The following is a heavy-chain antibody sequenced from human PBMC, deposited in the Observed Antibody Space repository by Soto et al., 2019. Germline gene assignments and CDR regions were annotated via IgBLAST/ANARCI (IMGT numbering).Heavy chain of an antibody. J-gene: IGHJ6*02. D-gene: IGHD3-10*01. CDR3: VRPGFGAIHGLVDV. Sequence: QVPLQESVPGLVKPSATLSLSCTVSGGSISSYYWSWIRQPPGKGLAWIGYVHDSWGSHYNPSLKSRVAISLDTTKSQFSLKLTSVTATDTAAYYCVRPGFGAIHGLVDVCGQGTTVTVSS. CDR1: GGSISSYY. CDR2: VHDSWGS. V-gene: IGHV4-59*08.